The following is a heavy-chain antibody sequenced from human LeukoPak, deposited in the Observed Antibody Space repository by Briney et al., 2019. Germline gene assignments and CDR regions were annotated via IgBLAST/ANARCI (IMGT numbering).Heavy chain of an antibody. Sequence: ASVKVSCKASGYTFTGYFMHWGRQAPGQGLEWMGWINPNTGGTNYAQKFQGRVTMTRDTSISTAYMDMSSLRSDDTTVYYCASSTDSRSWSINWFDPWGQGTLVTVSS. J-gene: IGHJ5*02. D-gene: IGHD6-13*01. CDR3: ASSTDSRSWSINWFDP. V-gene: IGHV1-2*02. CDR1: GYTFTGYF. CDR2: INPNTGGT.